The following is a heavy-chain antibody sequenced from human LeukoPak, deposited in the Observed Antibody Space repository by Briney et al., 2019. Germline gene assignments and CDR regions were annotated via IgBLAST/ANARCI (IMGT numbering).Heavy chain of an antibody. J-gene: IGHJ4*02. CDR1: GYSISSVYY. CDR3: ARERGYSGYDYQDFDY. Sequence: SETLSLTCTVSGYSISSVYYWGWIRQPPGKGLEWIGSIYHSGSTYYSPSLKSRVTISVDTSKNQFSLKLSSVTAADTAVYYCARERGYSGYDYQDFDYWGQGTLVTVSS. CDR2: IYHSGST. D-gene: IGHD5-12*01. V-gene: IGHV4-38-2*02.